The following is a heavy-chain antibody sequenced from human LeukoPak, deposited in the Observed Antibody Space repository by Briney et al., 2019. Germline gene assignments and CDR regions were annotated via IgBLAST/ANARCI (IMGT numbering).Heavy chain of an antibody. Sequence: SETLSLTCTVSGGSISSGGYYWSWIRQPPGKGLEWIGEINHSGSTNYNPSLKSRVTISVDTSKNQFSLKLSSVTAADTAVYYCARGGSSGWNNWFDPWGQGTLVTVSS. V-gene: IGHV4-39*07. D-gene: IGHD6-19*01. CDR3: ARGGSSGWNNWFDP. CDR1: GGSISSGGYY. J-gene: IGHJ5*02. CDR2: INHSGST.